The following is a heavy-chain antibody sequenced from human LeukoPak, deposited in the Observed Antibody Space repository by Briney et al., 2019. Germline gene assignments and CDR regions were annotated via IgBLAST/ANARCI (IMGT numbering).Heavy chain of an antibody. CDR3: ERDDYDSRLDDAFDI. Sequence: ASVKVSCKASGGTFSSYAISWVRQAPGQGLEWMGRIIPIFGIANYAQTFQGRVTITADKSTSTAYLELSSLRSEHTAVYYCERDDYDSRLDDAFDIWGQGTMVTVSS. D-gene: IGHD3-22*01. J-gene: IGHJ3*02. CDR2: IIPIFGIA. CDR1: GGTFSSYA. V-gene: IGHV1-69*04.